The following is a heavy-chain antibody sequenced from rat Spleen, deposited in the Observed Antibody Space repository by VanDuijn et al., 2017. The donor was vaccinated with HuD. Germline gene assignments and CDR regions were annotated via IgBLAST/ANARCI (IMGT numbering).Heavy chain of an antibody. CDR2: IWTGGST. CDR3: TIHPRY. D-gene: IGHD3-1*01. V-gene: IGHV2-30*01. CDR1: GFSLTSYN. Sequence: QVQLKESGPGLVQPSQTLSLTCTVSGFSLTSYNVHWVRQPTGKGLEWMGVIWTGGSTDYNSALKSRLSISRDTSKSQVFLKMSSLQTDDTGTYYCTIHPRYWGQGVMVTVSS. J-gene: IGHJ2*01.